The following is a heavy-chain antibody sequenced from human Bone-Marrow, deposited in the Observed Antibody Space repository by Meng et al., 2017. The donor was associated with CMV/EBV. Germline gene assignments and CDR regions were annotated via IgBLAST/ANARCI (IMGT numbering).Heavy chain of an antibody. D-gene: IGHD1-26*01. CDR3: LSALSDPDY. CDR2: INPNSGAT. CDR1: GYTFTGYY. Sequence: ASVKVSCKASGYTFTGYYIHWVRQAPGQGLEWMGWINPNSGATNYAQKFQGRVTMTRDTSISTAYMELGSLRSDDTAVFYCLSALSDPDYWGQGTLVNVPS. J-gene: IGHJ4*02. V-gene: IGHV1-2*02.